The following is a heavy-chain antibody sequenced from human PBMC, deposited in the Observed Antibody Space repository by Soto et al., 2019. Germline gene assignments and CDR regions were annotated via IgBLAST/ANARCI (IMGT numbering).Heavy chain of an antibody. V-gene: IGHV3-49*03. D-gene: IGHD3-3*01. J-gene: IGHJ6*02. Sequence: GGSLRLSCTGSGFTFGHYAMTWFRQSPGKGLEWLAFIRNKTFGGTSEYAASVKGRFTISRDDSKSIAYLQMNNLKADDTAVYYCTPDFWSGIYSPDGMDVWGQGTTVTVSS. CDR3: TPDFWSGIYSPDGMDV. CDR2: IRNKTFGGTS. CDR1: GFTFGHYA.